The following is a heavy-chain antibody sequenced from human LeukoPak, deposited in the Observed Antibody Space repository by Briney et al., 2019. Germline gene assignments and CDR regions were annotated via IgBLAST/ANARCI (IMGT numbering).Heavy chain of an antibody. D-gene: IGHD3-9*01. V-gene: IGHV3-30*04. J-gene: IGHJ6*03. CDR3: ARANDNYYYYMDV. Sequence: GGSLRLSCAASGFTFSSFAMSWVRQAPGKGLEWVAVISYDGSNKYYADSVKGRFTISRDNAKNSLYLQMNSLRAEDTAVYYCARANDNYYYYMDVWGKGTTVTISS. CDR2: ISYDGSNK. CDR1: GFTFSSFA.